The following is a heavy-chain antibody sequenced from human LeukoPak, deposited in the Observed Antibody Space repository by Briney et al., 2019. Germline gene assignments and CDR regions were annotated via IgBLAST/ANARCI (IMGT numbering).Heavy chain of an antibody. J-gene: IGHJ6*04. Sequence: GSLRLSCAASGFTFSSYEMNWVRQAPGKGLEWVSYISSSGSTIYYADSVKGRFTISRDNAKNSLYLQMNSLRAEDTAVYYCARAPRGGSSTRGYYYYGMDVWGKGTTVTVSS. CDR3: ARAPRGGSSTRGYYYYGMDV. CDR1: GFTFSSYE. V-gene: IGHV3-48*03. D-gene: IGHD6-13*01. CDR2: ISSSGSTI.